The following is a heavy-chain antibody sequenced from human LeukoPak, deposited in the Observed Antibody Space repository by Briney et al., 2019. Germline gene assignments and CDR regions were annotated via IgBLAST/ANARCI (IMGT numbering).Heavy chain of an antibody. V-gene: IGHV3-7*01. D-gene: IGHD3-3*01. J-gene: IGHJ4*02. Sequence: GGSLRLSCAASGFTFSSYWMSWVRQAPGKGLEWVANIKQDGSEKYYVDSVKGRFTISRDNAKNSLYLQMNSLRAEDTAVYYCARVPYYDFWSGYYWGQGTLVTVSS. CDR2: IKQDGSEK. CDR3: ARVPYYDFWSGYY. CDR1: GFTFSSYW.